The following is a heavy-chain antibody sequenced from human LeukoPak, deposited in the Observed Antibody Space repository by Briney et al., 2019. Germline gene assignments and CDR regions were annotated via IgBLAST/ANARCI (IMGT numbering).Heavy chain of an antibody. J-gene: IGHJ3*02. V-gene: IGHV1-69*04. CDR1: GGTFSSYA. CDR2: ITPILGIA. D-gene: IGHD1-7*01. Sequence: SVKVSCKASGGTFSSYAISWVRQAPGQGLEWMEGITPILGIANYAQKFQGRVTITADKSTSTDYMELSSLRSEDTAVYYCARAGVDGIGITGTTHAFVIWGEGTMVTVSS. CDR3: ARAGVDGIGITGTTHAFVI.